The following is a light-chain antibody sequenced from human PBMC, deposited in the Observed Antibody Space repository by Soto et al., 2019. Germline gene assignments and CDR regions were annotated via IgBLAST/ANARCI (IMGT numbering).Light chain of an antibody. V-gene: IGKV3-15*01. J-gene: IGKJ2*01. CDR1: QSVSSN. CDR2: GAS. CDR3: QHYNNWPFT. Sequence: EIVMTQSPATLSVSPGERATLSCRASQSVSSNLAWYQQKPGQAPTLLIFGASARATGIPARFSGSGSGTEFTLTISSLQSEDFAVYYCQHYNNWPFTVGQGTKV.